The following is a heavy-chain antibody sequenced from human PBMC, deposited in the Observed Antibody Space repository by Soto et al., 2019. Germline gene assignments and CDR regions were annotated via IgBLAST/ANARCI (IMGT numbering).Heavy chain of an antibody. CDR1: GFTFSDYY. V-gene: IGHV3-11*01. CDR3: ARCRPLAVAGDYYGMDV. Sequence: GGSLRLSCAASGFTFSDYYMSWIRQAPGKGLEWVSYISSSGSTIYYADSVKGRFTIARDNAKNSLYLQMNSLRAEDTAGYYCARCRPLAVAGDYYGMDVWGQGTTVTVSS. D-gene: IGHD6-19*01. J-gene: IGHJ6*02. CDR2: ISSSGSTI.